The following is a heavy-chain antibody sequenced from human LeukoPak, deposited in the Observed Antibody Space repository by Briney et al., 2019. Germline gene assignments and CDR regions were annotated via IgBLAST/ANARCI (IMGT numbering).Heavy chain of an antibody. CDR2: ISSSSSTI. D-gene: IGHD6-19*01. CDR1: GFTFSSYS. CDR3: AKGRRQWLDTVYYGMDV. J-gene: IGHJ6*02. Sequence: GGSLRLSCAASGFTFSSYSMNWVRQAPGKGLEWVSYISSSSSTIYYADSVKGRFTISRDNAKNSLYLQMNSLRAEDTAVYYCAKGRRQWLDTVYYGMDVWGQGTTVTVSS. V-gene: IGHV3-48*04.